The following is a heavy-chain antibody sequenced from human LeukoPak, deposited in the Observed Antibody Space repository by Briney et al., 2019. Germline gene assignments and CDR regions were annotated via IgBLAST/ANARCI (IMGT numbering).Heavy chain of an antibody. V-gene: IGHV3-7*01. J-gene: IGHJ6*04. D-gene: IGHD3-9*01. CDR3: AREGDYDILATYYYYYGMDV. Sequence: GGYLRLSCAASGFTFSSYSMNWVRQAPGKGLEWVANIKQDGSVKNYVDSVKGRFTISRDNSKNTLYLQMNSLRAEDTAVYYCAREGDYDILATYYYYYGMDVWGKGTTVTVSS. CDR2: IKQDGSVK. CDR1: GFTFSSYS.